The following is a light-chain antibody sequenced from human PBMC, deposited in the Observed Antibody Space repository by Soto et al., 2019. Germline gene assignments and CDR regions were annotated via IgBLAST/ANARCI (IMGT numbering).Light chain of an antibody. Sequence: DGVMTQSPLSLPVTLGQPASISCRSSQSLVYSDGNTYLNWFQQRPGRSPRRLIYKVSDGDSGVPERFSGSGSGTDFTLEISRLEAEVVGHYYCWQATHCSLTFGGGTKVEIK. CDR1: QSLVYSDGNTY. J-gene: IGKJ4*01. V-gene: IGKV2-30*01. CDR2: KVS. CDR3: WQATHCSLT.